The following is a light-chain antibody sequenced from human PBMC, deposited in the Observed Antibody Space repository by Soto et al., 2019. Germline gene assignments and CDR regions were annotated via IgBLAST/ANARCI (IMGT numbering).Light chain of an antibody. J-gene: IGKJ1*01. Sequence: IQLTQSPSTLSGSVGDRVTITCRASQGVSTWLAWYQQRPSQAPKLLVYEASKLQSGVPSRFSASGSVRDFTLTISSLQPEDSATYHCQQYYDFRTFGQGTKVDIK. CDR2: EAS. CDR1: QGVSTW. V-gene: IGKV1-5*03. CDR3: QQYYDFRT.